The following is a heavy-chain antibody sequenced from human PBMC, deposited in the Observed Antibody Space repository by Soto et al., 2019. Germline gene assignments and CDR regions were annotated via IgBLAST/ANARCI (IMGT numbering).Heavy chain of an antibody. CDR2: IRDKANSYTT. Sequence: EVQMVESGGGLVQPGRSLRLSCAASGFIFSDHYMDWVRQAPGKWLEWVGRIRDKANSYTTEYAASVKGRFTISRDDSKNSLYLQMNSLKIEDTAVYYCARGDDYNDGVYASDIWGQGTMVTVSS. D-gene: IGHD2-8*01. J-gene: IGHJ3*02. V-gene: IGHV3-72*01. CDR1: GFIFSDHY. CDR3: ARGDDYNDGVYASDI.